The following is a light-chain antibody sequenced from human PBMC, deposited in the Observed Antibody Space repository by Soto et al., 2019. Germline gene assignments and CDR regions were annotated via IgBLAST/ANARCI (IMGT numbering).Light chain of an antibody. Sequence: DIQMTQSPSSLSASVGDRVIITCRASQVISNHLAWYQQKPGKVPMLLIYAASTLQSGVPYRFSGSGSGTDFTLTISSLQPEDVATYYCQRYNSAPKTFGQGTKVEMK. CDR2: AAS. CDR3: QRYNSAPKT. V-gene: IGKV1-27*01. J-gene: IGKJ1*01. CDR1: QVISNH.